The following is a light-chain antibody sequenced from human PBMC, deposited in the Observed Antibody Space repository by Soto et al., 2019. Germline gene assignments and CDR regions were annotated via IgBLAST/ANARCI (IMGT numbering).Light chain of an antibody. CDR2: DAS. CDR3: QQYNSFPA. Sequence: DIQITQSPSTLSASVGDSVTITCRASQGISSWLAWYQQKPGKAPKLLIYDASSLESGVPSRFSGSGSGTEFTLTISSLQPDDFATYYCQQYNSFPAFGQGTKVDIK. J-gene: IGKJ1*01. V-gene: IGKV1-5*01. CDR1: QGISSW.